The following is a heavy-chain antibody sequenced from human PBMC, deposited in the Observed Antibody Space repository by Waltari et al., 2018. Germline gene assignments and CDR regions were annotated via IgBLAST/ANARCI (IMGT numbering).Heavy chain of an antibody. D-gene: IGHD3-10*01. V-gene: IGHV3-30*02. J-gene: IGHJ2*01. CDR2: IQSDGSSS. Sequence: QVQLVVSGGGVVQPGGSLTLSCAASGFTFSCCGMRWVCQAPGKGREWVAFIQSDGSSSYYADSVKGRFAISRDSSKNIMSLQMNSLRDEDTAVYHCAKGLRRGSNWYFDLWGRGTLVTVSS. CDR1: GFTFSCCG. CDR3: AKGLRRGSNWYFDL.